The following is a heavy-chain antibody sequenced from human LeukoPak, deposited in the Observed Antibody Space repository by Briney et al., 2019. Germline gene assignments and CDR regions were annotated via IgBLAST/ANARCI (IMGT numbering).Heavy chain of an antibody. CDR1: GGSFSGYY. V-gene: IGHV4-34*01. CDR3: ARRLVWKSYYYGSGSYNYFDY. Sequence: SETLSLTCAIYGGSFSGYYWSWIRQPPGKGLEWIGEINHSGSTNYNPSLKSRVTISVDTSKNQFSLKLSSVTAADTAVYYCARRLVWKSYYYGSGSYNYFDYWGQGTLVTVSS. CDR2: INHSGST. D-gene: IGHD3-10*01. J-gene: IGHJ4*02.